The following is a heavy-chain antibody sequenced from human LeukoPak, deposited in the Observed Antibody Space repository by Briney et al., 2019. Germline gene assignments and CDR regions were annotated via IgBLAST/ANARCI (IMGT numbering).Heavy chain of an antibody. D-gene: IGHD4-17*01. V-gene: IGHV3-74*01. CDR3: ARASYGDYSEY. J-gene: IGHJ4*02. CDR2: INSDGSST. Sequence: PGGSLRLSCAATGFTFSSYWMHWVRQAPVKGLVWVSRINSDGSSTSYADSVKGRFTISRDNAKNTLYLQMNSLRAEDTAVYYCARASYGDYSEYWGQGTLVTVSS. CDR1: GFTFSSYW.